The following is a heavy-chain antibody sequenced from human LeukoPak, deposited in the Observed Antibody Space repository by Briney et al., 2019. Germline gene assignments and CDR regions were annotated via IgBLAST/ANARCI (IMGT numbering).Heavy chain of an antibody. V-gene: IGHV4-34*01. CDR1: GGSFSGYS. CDR3: ARGPLVDFFDY. Sequence: SETLSLTCAVYGGSFSGYSWSWIRQPPGKGLEWIGEINHGGSTNYNPSLKSRVTISVDTSKNQFSLKLSSVTAADTAVYYCARGPLVDFFDYWGQGTLVTVSS. D-gene: IGHD2-15*01. J-gene: IGHJ4*02. CDR2: INHGGST.